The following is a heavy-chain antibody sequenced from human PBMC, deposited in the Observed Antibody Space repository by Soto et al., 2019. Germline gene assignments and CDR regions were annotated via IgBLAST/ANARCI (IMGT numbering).Heavy chain of an antibody. D-gene: IGHD6-19*01. V-gene: IGHV5-51*01. Sequence: GESLKISCKGSGYSFTSSWIAWVRQMPGKGLERMGIIYPGDSDTRYSPSFQGQVTISADRSITTTYLQWSSLKASDTAVYYCARLFDTSGWYDYWGQVTLFTVS. CDR1: GYSFTSSW. CDR2: IYPGDSDT. J-gene: IGHJ4*02. CDR3: ARLFDTSGWYDY.